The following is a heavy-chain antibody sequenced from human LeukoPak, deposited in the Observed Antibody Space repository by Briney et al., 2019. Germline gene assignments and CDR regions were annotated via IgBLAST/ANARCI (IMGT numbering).Heavy chain of an antibody. V-gene: IGHV3-7*01. CDR3: ARDVHGALDF. CDR2: IRGDAGDK. J-gene: IGHJ4*02. D-gene: IGHD4/OR15-4a*01. Sequence: GGSLRLSCAASGFTFSRYWMAWVRPAPGKGLEWVANIRGDAGDKGYADSVRDRFTISRDNGKNSLYLQMNSLTAEDTAVYYCARDVHGALDFWGQGTLVVVSS. CDR1: GFTFSRYW.